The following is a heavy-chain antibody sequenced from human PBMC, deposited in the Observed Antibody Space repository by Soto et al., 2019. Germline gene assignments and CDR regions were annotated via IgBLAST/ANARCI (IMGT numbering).Heavy chain of an antibody. CDR3: ARDFGDGYYPYFDD. D-gene: IGHD3-3*01. Sequence: QVQLVESGGGLVKPGGSLRLSCAASGFTFSDYYMSWIRQAPGKGLEWVAYISSSGSNIYYADSVKGRFTISRDNAKNLLDLQMNSLRAENTAVYYCARDFGDGYYPYFDDWGQGTLVTVSS. CDR1: GFTFSDYY. J-gene: IGHJ4*02. CDR2: ISSSGSNI. V-gene: IGHV3-11*01.